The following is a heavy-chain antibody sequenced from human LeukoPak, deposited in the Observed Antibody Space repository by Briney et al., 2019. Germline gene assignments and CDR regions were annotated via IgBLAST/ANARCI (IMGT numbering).Heavy chain of an antibody. V-gene: IGHV4-39*01. D-gene: IGHD7-27*01. CDR3: ARGTDWGY. CDR2: IYYSGST. CDR1: GGSISSSSYY. Sequence: SETLSLTCTVSGGSISSSSYYWGWIRQPPGKGLEWIGSIYYSGSTYYNPSLKSRVTISVDTSKNQFSLKLSSVTAADTAVYYCARGTDWGYWGQGTLVTVSS. J-gene: IGHJ4*02.